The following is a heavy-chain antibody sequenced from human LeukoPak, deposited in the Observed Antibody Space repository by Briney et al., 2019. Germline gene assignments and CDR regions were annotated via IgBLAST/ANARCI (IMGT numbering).Heavy chain of an antibody. CDR1: GFTFSESW. J-gene: IGHJ4*02. D-gene: IGHD1-1*01. CDR3: AKGKRYPDY. V-gene: IGHV3-7*03. Sequence: GGSLRLSWVVSGFTFSESWMSWVRQAPGKGLGWVASLNLDGSDKYYVDSVKGRFTISRDNAKNSLYLQMDSLRVEDTAVYYCAKGKRYPDYWGQGTLVTVSS. CDR2: LNLDGSDK.